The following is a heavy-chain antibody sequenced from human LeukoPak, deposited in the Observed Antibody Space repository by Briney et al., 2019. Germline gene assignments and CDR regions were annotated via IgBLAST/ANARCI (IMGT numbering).Heavy chain of an antibody. Sequence: PGGSLRLSCAASGFTFSNYAMNWVRQAPGKGLEWVANIKQDGSEKYYVDSVKGRFTISRDNAKNSLYLQMNGLRAEDTAVYYCASEGSVAAAGPSNSYYFDYWGQGTLVTVSS. CDR3: ASEGSVAAAGPSNSYYFDY. D-gene: IGHD6-13*01. CDR2: IKQDGSEK. J-gene: IGHJ4*02. CDR1: GFTFSNYA. V-gene: IGHV3-7*01.